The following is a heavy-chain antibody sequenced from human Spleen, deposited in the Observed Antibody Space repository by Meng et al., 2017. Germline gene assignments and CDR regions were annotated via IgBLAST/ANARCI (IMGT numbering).Heavy chain of an antibody. CDR1: GWPISDTNW. J-gene: IGHJ4*02. CDR2: IFHTEST. D-gene: IGHD2-15*01. V-gene: IGHV4-4*02. CDR3: ARSYCSDGGCYQVLDS. Sequence: QGRVLEWGPRMVESSGTLSLSGPVLGWPISDTNWWNWVRQPPEKGLEWIGKIFHTESTYYKPSLKSRVTMSIDKSKNQFSLKLTSVTAADTAVYYCARSYCSDGGCYQVLDSWGQGTLVTVSS.